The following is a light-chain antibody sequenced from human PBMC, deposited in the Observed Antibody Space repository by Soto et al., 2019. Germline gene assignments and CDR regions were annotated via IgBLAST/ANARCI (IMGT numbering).Light chain of an antibody. Sequence: EIVLTQSPGTLSLSPGERATLSCRASQSVSSSFLAWYQQKPGQAPRLLIYGASSRATGFPDRFSGSGSGTDFTLTISSLEPEDFAVYYCQRYDNSQWTFAQGTKVEIK. CDR3: QRYDNSQWT. CDR1: QSVSSSF. V-gene: IGKV3-20*01. J-gene: IGKJ1*01. CDR2: GAS.